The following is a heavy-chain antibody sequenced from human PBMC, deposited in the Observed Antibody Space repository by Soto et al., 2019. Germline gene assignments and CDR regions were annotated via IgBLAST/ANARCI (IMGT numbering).Heavy chain of an antibody. Sequence: EVQLLESGGGLVQPGGSLRLSCAASGFTFSSYAMSWVRQAPGKGLEWVSAISGSGGSTYYADSVKGRFTISRDNSKNTLYLQMNSLRAEDTAVYYCAKDPPTRLYDRSGTEQSWGQGTLVTVSS. V-gene: IGHV3-23*01. CDR2: ISGSGGST. CDR3: AKDPPTRLYDRSGTEQS. CDR1: GFTFSSYA. D-gene: IGHD3-22*01. J-gene: IGHJ4*02.